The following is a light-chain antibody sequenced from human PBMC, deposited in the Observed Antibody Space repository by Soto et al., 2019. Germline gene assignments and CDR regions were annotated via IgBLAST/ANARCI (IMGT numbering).Light chain of an antibody. V-gene: IGLV1-44*01. Sequence: QSALAQPPSASGTPGQRVTISCSGRNANIGNNFGCWYQQRPGTAPKLLIYSNDQRPSGVPDRFSGSKSGTSASLAISGLQAEDEADYYCSSYISTSTLVFGTGTKVTVL. J-gene: IGLJ1*01. CDR2: SND. CDR3: SSYISTSTLV. CDR1: NANIGNNF.